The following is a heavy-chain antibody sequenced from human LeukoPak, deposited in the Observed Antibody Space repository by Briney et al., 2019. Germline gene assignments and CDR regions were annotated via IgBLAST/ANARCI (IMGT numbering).Heavy chain of an antibody. V-gene: IGHV3-23*01. J-gene: IGHJ4*02. CDR1: GFTFSSYA. D-gene: IGHD4-17*01. Sequence: GRSLRLSCAASGFTFSSYAMSWVRQAPGKGLEWVSAISGSGGSTYYADSVKGRFTISRDNSKNTLYLQMNSLRAEDTAVYYCAKSTSPVTTLFDYWGQGTLVTVSS. CDR3: AKSTSPVTTLFDY. CDR2: ISGSGGST.